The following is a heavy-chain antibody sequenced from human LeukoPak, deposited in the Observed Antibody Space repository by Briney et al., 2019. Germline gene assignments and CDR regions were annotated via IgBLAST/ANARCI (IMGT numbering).Heavy chain of an antibody. Sequence: GGSLRLSCAASGFTFSSYSMNWVRQAPGKGLAWVSSIISSSSYIYYADSVKGRFTISRDNAKNSLYLQMNSPRAEDTAVYYCARCSTSCLAGYYYMDVWGRGTTVTVSS. CDR1: GFTFSSYS. CDR3: ARCSTSCLAGYYYMDV. D-gene: IGHD2-2*01. CDR2: IISSSSYI. V-gene: IGHV3-21*06. J-gene: IGHJ6*03.